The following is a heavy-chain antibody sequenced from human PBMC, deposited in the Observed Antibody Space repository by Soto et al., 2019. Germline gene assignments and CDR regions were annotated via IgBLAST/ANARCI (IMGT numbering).Heavy chain of an antibody. CDR2: INAGNGNT. CDR1: GYTFTSYA. Sequence: ASVKVSCKASGYTFTSYAMHWVRQAPGQRLEWMGWINAGNGNTKYSQKFQGRVTITRDTSASTAYMELSSLRSEDTAVYYCARDIHDFWSGFQVGMDVWGQGTTVTVSS. CDR3: ARDIHDFWSGFQVGMDV. D-gene: IGHD3-3*01. J-gene: IGHJ6*02. V-gene: IGHV1-3*01.